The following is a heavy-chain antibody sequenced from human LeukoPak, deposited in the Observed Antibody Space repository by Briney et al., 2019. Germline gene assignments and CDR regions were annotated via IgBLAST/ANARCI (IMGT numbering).Heavy chain of an antibody. CDR2: IYYTGST. D-gene: IGHD2-15*01. CDR3: ARYHQPSGPNWLDR. Sequence: PSETLSLTCTVSGGSISTYFWTWIRQFAGKGLKWIGYIYYTGSTSYNPSLKSRVTISVDTSKNQFSLSLSSVTAADTAVYYCARYHQPSGPNWLDRWGQGTLVTVSS. J-gene: IGHJ5*02. V-gene: IGHV4-59*01. CDR1: GGSISTYF.